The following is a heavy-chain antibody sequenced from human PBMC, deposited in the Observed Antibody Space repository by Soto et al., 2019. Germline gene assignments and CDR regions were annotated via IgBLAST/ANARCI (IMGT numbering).Heavy chain of an antibody. D-gene: IGHD2-2*02. V-gene: IGHV5-10-1*01. CDR2: IDPMDSYT. Sequence: GESLKISCKGSGYSFTSYWISWVRQMPGKGRDGMWRIDPMDSYTNYSPSFQGHVTISADKSISTAYLQWSSLKASDTAMYYCARRIVTAAIHGYYYYGMDVWGQGTTVTVS. CDR3: ARRIVTAAIHGYYYYGMDV. J-gene: IGHJ6*02. CDR1: GYSFTSYW.